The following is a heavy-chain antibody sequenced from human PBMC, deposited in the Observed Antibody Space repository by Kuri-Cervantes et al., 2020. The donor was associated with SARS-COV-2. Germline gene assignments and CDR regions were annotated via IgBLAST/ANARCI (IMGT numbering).Heavy chain of an antibody. D-gene: IGHD4-17*01. J-gene: IGHJ6*03. CDR1: GFTFSSYS. Sequence: GESLKISCAASGFTFSSYSMNWVRQAPGKGLEWVSSISSSSSYIYYADSVKGRFTISRDNFKNMLYLQMNSLRAEDTAVYYCARINDYGDSSPYYYYMDVWGKGTTVTVSS. CDR3: ARINDYGDSSPYYYYMDV. CDR2: ISSSSSYI. V-gene: IGHV3-21*01.